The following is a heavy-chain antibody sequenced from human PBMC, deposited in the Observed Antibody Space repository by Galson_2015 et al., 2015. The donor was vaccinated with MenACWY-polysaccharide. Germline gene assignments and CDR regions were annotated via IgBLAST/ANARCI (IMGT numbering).Heavy chain of an antibody. J-gene: IGHJ4*02. Sequence: SLRLSCAASGFTFSTYAMSWVRQAPGKGLEWVSGLSASGGSPYYADSVKGRFTISRDNSKNTLHLQMNSLRVEDTAVYYCARVRGGYSNDWHHPYYFDYWGQGTLVTVSS. CDR1: GFTFSTYA. D-gene: IGHD6-13*01. CDR3: ARVRGGYSNDWHHPYYFDY. V-gene: IGHV3-23*01. CDR2: LSASGGSP.